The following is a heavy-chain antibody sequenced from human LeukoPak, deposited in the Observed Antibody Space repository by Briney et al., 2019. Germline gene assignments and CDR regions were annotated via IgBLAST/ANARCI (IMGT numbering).Heavy chain of an antibody. D-gene: IGHD3-22*01. CDR1: GGSISSGDYY. CDR3: ARPYYYDSRIDP. CDR2: MYYSGST. Sequence: SQTLSLTCTVSGGSISSGDYYWSWIRQPPGKGLEWIAYMYYSGSTYYNPSLKCRVTMSADTSKNQLSLKLSSVTAADTAVYYCARPYYYDSRIDPWGQGTLVTVSS. J-gene: IGHJ5*02. V-gene: IGHV4-30-4*01.